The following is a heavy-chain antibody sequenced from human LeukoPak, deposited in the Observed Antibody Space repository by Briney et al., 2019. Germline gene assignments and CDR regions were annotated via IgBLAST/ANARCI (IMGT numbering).Heavy chain of an antibody. CDR3: ATLQTTDTAMVIDKAFDI. V-gene: IGHV3-23*01. CDR2: ISGSGGST. CDR1: GFTFSSYA. J-gene: IGHJ3*02. Sequence: PGGSLRLSCAASGFTFSSYAMSWVRQAPGEGLEWVSAISGSGGSTYYADSVKGRFTISRDNSKNTLYLQMNSLRAEDTAVYYCATLQTTDTAMVIDKAFDIWGQGTMVTVSS. D-gene: IGHD5-18*01.